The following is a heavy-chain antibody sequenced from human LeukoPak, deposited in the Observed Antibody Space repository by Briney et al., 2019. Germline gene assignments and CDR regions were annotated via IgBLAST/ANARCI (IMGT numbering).Heavy chain of an antibody. D-gene: IGHD6-19*01. CDR1: GFTFSNYG. Sequence: PGGSLRLSCAASGFTFSNYGLHWVRQAPGKGLEWVAVIWYDGSNKYYADSVKGRFTISRDNSKNTLYLQMNSLRAEDTAVYYCARGQASSGWFADYWGQGTLVTVSS. J-gene: IGHJ4*02. V-gene: IGHV3-33*01. CDR2: IWYDGSNK. CDR3: ARGQASSGWFADY.